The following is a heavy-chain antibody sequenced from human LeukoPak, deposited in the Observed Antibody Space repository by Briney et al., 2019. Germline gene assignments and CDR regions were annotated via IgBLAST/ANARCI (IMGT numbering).Heavy chain of an antibody. J-gene: IGHJ6*03. CDR3: AKSWREGAPRYYYYYMDV. CDR1: GFTFSSYG. D-gene: IGHD1-26*01. V-gene: IGHV3-33*06. CDR2: IWYDGSNK. Sequence: PGGSLRLSCAASGFTFSSYGMHWVRQAPGKGLEWVAVIWYDGSNKYYADSVKGRFTISRDNSKNTLYLQMNSLRAEDTAVYYCAKSWREGAPRYYYYYMDVWGKGTTVTVSS.